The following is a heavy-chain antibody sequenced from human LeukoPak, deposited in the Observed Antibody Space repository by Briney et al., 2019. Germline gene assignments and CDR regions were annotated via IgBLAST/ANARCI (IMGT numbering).Heavy chain of an antibody. D-gene: IGHD2-15*01. CDR3: ARDHCSGGSCYSVLGLPRN. Sequence: ASVKVSCKASGGTFSSYAISWVRQAPGQGLEWMGGIIPIFGTANYAQKFQGRVTITADESTSTACMELSSLRSEDTAVYYCARDHCSGGSCYSVLGLPRNWGQGTLVTVSS. V-gene: IGHV1-69*13. J-gene: IGHJ4*02. CDR1: GGTFSSYA. CDR2: IIPIFGTA.